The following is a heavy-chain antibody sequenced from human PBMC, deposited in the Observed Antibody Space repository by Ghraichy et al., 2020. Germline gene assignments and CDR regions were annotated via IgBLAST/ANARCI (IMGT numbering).Heavy chain of an antibody. CDR2: ISGHNGNT. J-gene: IGHJ6*02. CDR1: GYTFSNYG. Sequence: ASVKVSCKASGYTFSNYGISWMRQAPGQGLEWVGWISGHNGNTNYVHKFQGRLTMTTETSTTTAYMELRSLTYEDTAVYYLGRELRPCSGGDCTPPLDGVDVWGQGTTVTVSS. D-gene: IGHD2-21*02. CDR3: GRELRPCSGGDCTPPLDGVDV. V-gene: IGHV1-18*01.